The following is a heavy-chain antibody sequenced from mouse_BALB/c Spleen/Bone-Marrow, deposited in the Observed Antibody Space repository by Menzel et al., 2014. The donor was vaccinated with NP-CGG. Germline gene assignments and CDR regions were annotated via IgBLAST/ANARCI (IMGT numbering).Heavy chain of an antibody. D-gene: IGHD2-2*01. CDR3: ARNCGCDGGYYAMDY. CDR1: GYNFISYW. V-gene: IGHV1-7*01. Sequence: VQLQQSGAELAKPGASVKMSCKASGYNFISYWMHWVKQRPGQGLEWIGYINPSTGYTEYNQKFKDKATLTADKSSSKAYMQLSSLTSEDSAVYYCARNCGCDGGYYAMDYWGQGTSVTVSS. CDR2: INPSTGYT. J-gene: IGHJ4*01.